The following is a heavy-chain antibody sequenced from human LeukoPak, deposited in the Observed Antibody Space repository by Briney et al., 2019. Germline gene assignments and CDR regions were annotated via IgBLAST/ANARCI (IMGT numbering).Heavy chain of an antibody. D-gene: IGHD5-24*01. J-gene: IGHJ4*02. CDR3: AKDRDEVEMATIADY. CDR2: ISGSGGST. V-gene: IGHV3-23*01. Sequence: PGGSLRLSCAASVFTFSSYAMSWVRQAPGEGLEWVSAISGSGGSTYYADSVKGRFTISRDNSKNTLYLQMNSLRAEDTAVYYCAKDRDEVEMATIADYCGQGTLVTVSS. CDR1: VFTFSSYA.